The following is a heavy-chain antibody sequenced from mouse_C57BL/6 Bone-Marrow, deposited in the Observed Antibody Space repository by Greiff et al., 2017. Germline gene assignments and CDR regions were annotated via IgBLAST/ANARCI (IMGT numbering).Heavy chain of an antibody. V-gene: IGHV1-18*01. CDR1: GYTFTDYN. J-gene: IGHJ1*03. D-gene: IGHD1-1*01. Sequence: EVKLQQSGPELVKPGASVKIPCKASGYTFTDYNMDWVKQSHGTSLEWIGDINPNNGGTIYNQKFKGKATLTVDKSSSTAYMELRSLTSEDTAVYYCASSIYYYGSSLWYFDVWGTGTTVTVSS. CDR3: ASSIYYYGSSLWYFDV. CDR2: INPNNGGT.